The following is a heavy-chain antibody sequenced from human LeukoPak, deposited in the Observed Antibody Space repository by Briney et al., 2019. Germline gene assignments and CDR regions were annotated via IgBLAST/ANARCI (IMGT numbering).Heavy chain of an antibody. CDR2: IYHSGST. D-gene: IGHD2-15*01. J-gene: IGHJ6*03. CDR3: ARRRARYCSGGSCHGTGYYYYYMDV. CDR1: GYSISSGYY. Sequence: PSETLSLTCTVSGYSISSGYYWGWIRQPPGKGLEWIGSIYHSGSTYYNPSLKRRGTISVNTSKNQFSLKLSSVTAADTAVYYCARRRARYCSGGSCHGTGYYYYYMDVWGKGTTVTISS. V-gene: IGHV4-38-2*02.